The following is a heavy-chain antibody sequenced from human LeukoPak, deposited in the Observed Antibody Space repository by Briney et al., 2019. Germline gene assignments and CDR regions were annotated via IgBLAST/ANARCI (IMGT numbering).Heavy chain of an antibody. CDR1: GGTFSSYA. CDR2: INPNSGGT. Sequence: ASVKVSCKASGGTFSSYAISWVRQAPGQGLEWMGRINPNSGGTNYAQKFQGRVTMTRDTSISTAYMELSRLRSDDTAVYYCARETKLEWLLIFDYWGQGTLVTVPS. V-gene: IGHV1-2*02. J-gene: IGHJ4*02. D-gene: IGHD3-3*01. CDR3: ARETKLEWLLIFDY.